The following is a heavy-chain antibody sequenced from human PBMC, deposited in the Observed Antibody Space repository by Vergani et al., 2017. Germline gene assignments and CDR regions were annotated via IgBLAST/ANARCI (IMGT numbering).Heavy chain of an antibody. Sequence: QVQLQESGPGLVKPSETLSLTCTVSGGYISSYYWSWIRQPPGKGLEWIGYIYYSGSTNYNPSLKSRVTISVDTSKNQFSLKLSSVTAADTAVYYCARVRHYYDSSGYYYGHYYFDYWGQGTLVTVSS. CDR3: ARVRHYYDSSGYYYGHYYFDY. D-gene: IGHD3-22*01. J-gene: IGHJ4*02. V-gene: IGHV4-59*01. CDR1: GGYISSYY. CDR2: IYYSGST.